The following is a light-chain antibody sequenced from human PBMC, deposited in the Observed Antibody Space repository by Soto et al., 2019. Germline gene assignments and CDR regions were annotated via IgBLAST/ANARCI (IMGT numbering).Light chain of an antibody. CDR2: GVT. CDR1: SSDVGGYNY. V-gene: IGLV2-14*01. CDR3: ISYTSSTPYV. J-gene: IGLJ1*01. Sequence: QSVLTQPASVSGSPGQSITMSCTGTSSDVGGYNYVSWYQQHPGKAPKLMIYGVTNRPSGVSNRFSGSKSGNTASLTISGLQAEDEADYYCISYTSSTPYVFGTGTKVTVL.